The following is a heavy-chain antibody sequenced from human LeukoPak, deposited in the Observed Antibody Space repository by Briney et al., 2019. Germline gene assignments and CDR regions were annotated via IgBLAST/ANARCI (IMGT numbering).Heavy chain of an antibody. D-gene: IGHD6-19*01. CDR1: GFTFSSYG. CDR2: IRYDGSNK. Sequence: GGSLRLSCAASGFTFSSYGMHWVRQAPGKGLEWVAFIRYDGSNKYYADSVKGRFTISRDNSKNTLYLQMNSLRAEDTAVYYCAKDGSGWDYYYYMDVWGKGTTVTVSS. V-gene: IGHV3-30*02. CDR3: AKDGSGWDYYYYMDV. J-gene: IGHJ6*03.